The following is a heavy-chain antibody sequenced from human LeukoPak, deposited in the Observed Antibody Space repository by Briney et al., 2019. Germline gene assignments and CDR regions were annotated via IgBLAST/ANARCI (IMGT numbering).Heavy chain of an antibody. CDR3: AKDILSGYGKSGYSYGILDY. CDR1: GFTFDDYA. V-gene: IGHV3-43D*04. D-gene: IGHD5-18*01. J-gene: IGHJ4*02. Sequence: GGTLRLPCAASGFTFDDYAMHWVRQAPGKGLEWVSLISWDGGSTYYADSVKGRFTISRYNSKNSLYLQMNSLRAEDTALYYCAKDILSGYGKSGYSYGILDYWGEGTLVTVSS. CDR2: ISWDGGST.